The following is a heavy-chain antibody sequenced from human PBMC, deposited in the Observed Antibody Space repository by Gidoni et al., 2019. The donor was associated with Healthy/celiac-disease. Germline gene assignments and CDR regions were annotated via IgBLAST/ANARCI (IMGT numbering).Heavy chain of an antibody. CDR2: IYYSGST. J-gene: IGHJ6*02. D-gene: IGHD3-22*01. CDR3: ARHSAYDSSGYYYALAGAHPNYYYYGMDV. Sequence: KGLEWIGSIYYSGSTYYNPSLKSRVTISVDTSKNQFSLKLSSVTAADTAVYYCARHSAYDSSGYYYALAGAHPNYYYYGMDVWGQGTTVTVSS. V-gene: IGHV4-39*01.